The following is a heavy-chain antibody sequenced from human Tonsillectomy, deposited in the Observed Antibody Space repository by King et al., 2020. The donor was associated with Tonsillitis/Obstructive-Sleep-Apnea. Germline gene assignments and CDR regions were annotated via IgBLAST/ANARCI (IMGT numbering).Heavy chain of an antibody. Sequence: QLVQSGAEVKKPGASVKVSCKASGYSFTGYSMHWVRQAPGQGLKWMGWINPNTGGTKYAQKFQGRVTMTRDTSISAAYMELSRLRSDDTAVYYCARGGGPSYYYDSSGYHGDYWGQGTLVTVSS. V-gene: IGHV1-2*02. CDR3: ARGGGPSYYYDSSGYHGDY. CDR1: GYSFTGYS. D-gene: IGHD3-22*01. J-gene: IGHJ4*02. CDR2: INPNTGGT.